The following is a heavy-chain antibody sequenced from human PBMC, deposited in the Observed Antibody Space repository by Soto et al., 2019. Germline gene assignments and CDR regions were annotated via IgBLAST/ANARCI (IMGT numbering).Heavy chain of an antibody. CDR2: ISSNGGST. V-gene: IGHV3-64D*06. J-gene: IGHJ4*02. D-gene: IGHD6-19*01. Sequence: LRLSCSASGFTFSSYAMHWVRQAPGKGLEYVLAISSNGGSTYYADSVKGRFTISRDNSKNTLYLQMSSLRAEDTAVYYCVKDQISGRRYFDYWGQGTLVTVSS. CDR3: VKDQISGRRYFDY. CDR1: GFTFSSYA.